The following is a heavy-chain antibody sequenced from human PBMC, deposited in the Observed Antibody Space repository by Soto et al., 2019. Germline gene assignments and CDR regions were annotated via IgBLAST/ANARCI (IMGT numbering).Heavy chain of an antibody. Sequence: EVQLVESGGGLVQPGGSLRLSCAASGFTFSSYEMNWVRQAPGKGLEWVSYISSSGSTIYYADSVKGRFTISRDNAKNSLYLQMNSLRAEDTAVYYCARDSSGYFHYYYGMDVWGQGTTVTVSS. J-gene: IGHJ6*02. CDR1: GFTFSSYE. CDR3: ARDSSGYFHYYYGMDV. D-gene: IGHD3-22*01. CDR2: ISSSGSTI. V-gene: IGHV3-48*03.